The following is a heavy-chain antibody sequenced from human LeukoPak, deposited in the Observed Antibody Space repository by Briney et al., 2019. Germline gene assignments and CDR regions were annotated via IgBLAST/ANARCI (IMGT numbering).Heavy chain of an antibody. V-gene: IGHV1-2*02. CDR3: ARDSSGSFGDY. CDR2: LNPNSGGT. CDR1: GYNFTGYF. Sequence: ASVTDSCKASGYNFTGYFLHWVRQAPGQGLYWMGWLNPNSGGTKYAQKFQGRVTMTRDTSISTAYMELSSLRSDDTAVYYCARDSSGSFGDYWGQGTLVAVSS. J-gene: IGHJ4*01. D-gene: IGHD6-19*01.